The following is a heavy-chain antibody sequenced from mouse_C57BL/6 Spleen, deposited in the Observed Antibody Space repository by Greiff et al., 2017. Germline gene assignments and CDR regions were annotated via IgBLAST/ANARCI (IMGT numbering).Heavy chain of an antibody. CDR3: ASRVPGFDY. D-gene: IGHD4-1*01. J-gene: IGHJ2*01. CDR2: IDPSDSET. CDR1: GYTFTSYW. Sequence: QVQLQQPGAELVRPGSSVKLSCKASGYTFTSYWMHWVKQRPIQGLEWIGNIDPSDSETNYNQKFKDKATLTVDKSSSTAYMQLSSLTSEDSAVYYCASRVPGFDYWGQGTTLTVSS. V-gene: IGHV1-52*01.